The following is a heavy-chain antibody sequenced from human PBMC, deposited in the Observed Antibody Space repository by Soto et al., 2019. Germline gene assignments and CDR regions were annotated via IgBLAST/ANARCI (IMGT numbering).Heavy chain of an antibody. CDR3: AGGGSLAVATRRLMDV. CDR1: GGSIRSCC. CDR2: ICNSGTT. V-gene: IGHV4-59*03. Sequence: QVQLQESGPTLVQPSETLSLTCTVSGGSIRSCCWTWIRQPPGEGLEWIGCICNSGTTNSNPSLRSRVSISIDTHKSPFSLQLSSVTVADTAFYYCAGGGSLAVATRRLMDVWGKGTTVTVSS. D-gene: IGHD6-13*01. J-gene: IGHJ6*03.